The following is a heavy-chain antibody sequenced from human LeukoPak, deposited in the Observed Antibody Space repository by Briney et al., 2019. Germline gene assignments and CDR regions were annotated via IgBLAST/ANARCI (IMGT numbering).Heavy chain of an antibody. Sequence: GSSVTVSFQASGGTFSSYAISWVRQAPGQGLEWMGGIIPIFGTANYAQKFQGRVTITADKSTSTAYMELSSLRSEDTAVYYCARVRLYSGYDYYFDYWGQGTLVTVSS. CDR1: GGTFSSYA. CDR3: ARVRLYSGYDYYFDY. V-gene: IGHV1-69*06. D-gene: IGHD5-12*01. J-gene: IGHJ4*02. CDR2: IIPIFGTA.